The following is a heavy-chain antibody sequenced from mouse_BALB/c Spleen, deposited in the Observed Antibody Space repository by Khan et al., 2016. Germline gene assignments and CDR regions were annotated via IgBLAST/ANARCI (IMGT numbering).Heavy chain of an antibody. CDR2: ISSGGST. CDR1: GFTFSSYA. J-gene: IGHJ4*01. V-gene: IGHV5-6-5*01. Sequence: EVELVESGGGLVKPGGSLKLSCAASGFTFSSYAMSWVRQTPEKRLEWVASISSGGSTYYPDSVKGRFTISRDNARNILYLQMSSLRSEDTAMYYCARMRYYAMDYWGQGTSVTVSS. CDR3: ARMRYYAMDY.